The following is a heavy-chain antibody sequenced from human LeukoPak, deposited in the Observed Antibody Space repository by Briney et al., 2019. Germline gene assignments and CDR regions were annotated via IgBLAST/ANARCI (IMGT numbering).Heavy chain of an antibody. CDR3: ARARRPLEYSSGRYEDY. CDR1: GYTFTGYY. CDR2: INPDTGDT. D-gene: IGHD6-19*01. Sequence: ASVKLSCEASGYTFTGYYMHWVRQAPGQGLEWMGWINPDTGDTKYAQKLQGRFTMTRDTSNSTVYLELSRLRSDDTAVYYCARARRPLEYSSGRYEDYWGQGSLVTVPS. J-gene: IGHJ4*02. V-gene: IGHV1-2*02.